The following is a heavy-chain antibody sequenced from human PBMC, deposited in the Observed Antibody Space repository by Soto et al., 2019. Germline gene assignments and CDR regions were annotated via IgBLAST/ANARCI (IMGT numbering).Heavy chain of an antibody. Sequence: QEHLVESGGGVVQPGRSLRLSCAASGSIFSGYGMHWVRQAPGKGLEWVAVIWYDGSNKYYADSVKGRFTISRDNSKNLLYLQMDCLRVEDTAIYYCARDGIGATAFRGFCDYWGQGTLVTVSS. V-gene: IGHV3-33*01. D-gene: IGHD1-1*01. CDR1: GSIFSGYG. J-gene: IGHJ4*02. CDR2: IWYDGSNK. CDR3: ARDGIGATAFRGFCDY.